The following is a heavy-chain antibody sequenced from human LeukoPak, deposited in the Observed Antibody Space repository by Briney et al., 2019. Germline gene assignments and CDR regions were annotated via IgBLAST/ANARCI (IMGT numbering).Heavy chain of an antibody. CDR1: GYTFTSYV. CDR2: INAYNGDT. D-gene: IGHD3-22*01. Sequence: GASVKVSCKASGYTFTSYVISWGRQAPGQGLEWMGWINAYNGDTNNAQKLQGRVTMTTDTSTSTAYMELRSLRSDDTAVYYCARGGPAPHRITLIVVASSTDAFDIWGQGTMVTVSS. CDR3: ARGGPAPHRITLIVVASSTDAFDI. J-gene: IGHJ3*02. V-gene: IGHV1-18*01.